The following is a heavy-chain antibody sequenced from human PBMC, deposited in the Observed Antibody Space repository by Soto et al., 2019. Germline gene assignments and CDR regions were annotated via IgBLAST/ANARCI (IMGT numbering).Heavy chain of an antibody. V-gene: IGHV1-69*13. Sequence: SVKVSCKASGGTFSSYAISWVRQAPGQGLEWMRGIIPIFGTANYAQKFQGRVTITADESTSTAYMELSSLRSEDTAVYYCARDTYGDPGAFDYWGQGTLVTVSS. CDR3: ARDTYGDPGAFDY. D-gene: IGHD4-17*01. J-gene: IGHJ4*02. CDR2: IIPIFGTA. CDR1: GGTFSSYA.